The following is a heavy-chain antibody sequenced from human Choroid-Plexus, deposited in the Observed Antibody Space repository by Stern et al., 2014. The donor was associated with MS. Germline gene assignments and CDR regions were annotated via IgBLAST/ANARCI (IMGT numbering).Heavy chain of an antibody. Sequence: QVQLVQSGGGVVQPGRPLRLSCVASGFTFGSCALHWVRQAPRKGLEWVAGVSYDGSNKYYADSVKGRFTISRDNSQNTLYMQMSSLRPEDTAVYYCAKDRHYLTYFFDHWGQGSLVTVSS. CDR2: VSYDGSNK. D-gene: IGHD2/OR15-2a*01. J-gene: IGHJ5*02. CDR1: GFTFGSCA. V-gene: IGHV3-30*18. CDR3: AKDRHYLTYFFDH.